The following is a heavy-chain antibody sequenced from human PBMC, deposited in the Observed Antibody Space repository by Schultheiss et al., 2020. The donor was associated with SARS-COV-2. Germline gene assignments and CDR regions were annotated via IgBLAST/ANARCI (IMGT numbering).Heavy chain of an antibody. D-gene: IGHD1-1*01. J-gene: IGHJ4*02. CDR1: GFTFSEYY. CDR2: TRNKANSYTT. Sequence: GGSLRLSCRASGFTFSEYYMGWLRQTPGKGLEWVGRTRNKANSYTTEYAASVTGRFTISRDDSKNSLYLQMDSLKAEDTALYYCARVGYSADFDYWGQGTLVTVSS. CDR3: ARVGYSADFDY. V-gene: IGHV3-72*01.